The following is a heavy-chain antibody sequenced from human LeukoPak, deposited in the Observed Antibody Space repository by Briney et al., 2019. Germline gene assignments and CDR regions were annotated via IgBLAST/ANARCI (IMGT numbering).Heavy chain of an antibody. J-gene: IGHJ6*02. CDR2: INPDGRTI. Sequence: GGSLRLSCAASGFTFSNYWMHWVRQAPGKGPVWVSRINPDGRTITYADSVVGRITISRDNSKNTLYLQMNSLRAEDTAVYYCARDHIKPNSSSWNYYYGMDVWGQGTTVTVSS. D-gene: IGHD6-13*01. CDR3: ARDHIKPNSSSWNYYYGMDV. CDR1: GFTFSNYW. V-gene: IGHV3-74*03.